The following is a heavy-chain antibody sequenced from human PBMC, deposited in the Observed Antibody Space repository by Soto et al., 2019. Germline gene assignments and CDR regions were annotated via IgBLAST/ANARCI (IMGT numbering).Heavy chain of an antibody. J-gene: IGHJ6*02. D-gene: IGHD2-15*01. CDR3: ARAYSGRLPRRADYYFAMDV. V-gene: IGHV3-13*05. CDR2: IGAADDP. Sequence: PXGSLRLSCAASGFTFSAYDMHWVRQTTGKGLEWVSAIGAADDPYYLGSVKGRFTISRENAKSSLYLQMNSLRAEDTAVYYCARAYSGRLPRRADYYFAMDVWGQGTTVTVSS. CDR1: GFTFSAYD.